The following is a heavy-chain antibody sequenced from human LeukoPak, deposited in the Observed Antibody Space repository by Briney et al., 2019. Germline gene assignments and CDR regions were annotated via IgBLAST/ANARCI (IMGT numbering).Heavy chain of an antibody. D-gene: IGHD3-10*01. CDR3: ARDNPPWYYGSGSYPAYFDY. CDR1: GVTFSSYS. Sequence: GGSLRLSCAASGVTFSSYSMNWVRQAPGKGLEWVSSISSSSSHIYYADSVKGRFTISRDNAKNSLYLQMNSLRAEDTAVYYCARDNPPWYYGSGSYPAYFDYWGQGTLVTVSS. CDR2: ISSSSSHI. J-gene: IGHJ4*02. V-gene: IGHV3-21*01.